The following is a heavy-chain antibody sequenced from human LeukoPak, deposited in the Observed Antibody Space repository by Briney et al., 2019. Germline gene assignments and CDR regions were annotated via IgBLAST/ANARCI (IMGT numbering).Heavy chain of an antibody. CDR2: IYSGGTT. CDR3: ARGHYYDSSGTRPLDY. J-gene: IGHJ4*02. V-gene: IGHV3-53*01. D-gene: IGHD3-22*01. Sequence: PGGSLRLSCAASGFTVSSNYMSWVRQAPGKGLEWVSVIYSGGTTYYADSVKGRFTISRHNSKNNLYLQMNSLRAEDTAVYYCARGHYYDSSGTRPLDYWGQGTLVTVSS. CDR1: GFTVSSNY.